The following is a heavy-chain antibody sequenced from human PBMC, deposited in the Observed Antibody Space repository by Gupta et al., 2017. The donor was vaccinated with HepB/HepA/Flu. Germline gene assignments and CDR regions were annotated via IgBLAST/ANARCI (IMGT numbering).Heavy chain of an antibody. J-gene: IGHJ5*02. Sequence: EEQMLESGGGLVQPGGSLKLSCAASGFSFGSYFMHWVRQAPGKGLVWVALITTDGSTTIYPDFVKGRFTISKDNSKNTLYLQMHDLRAEDTAVYYCVRDKGHWLDLWGQGTLVTVSS. CDR2: ITTDGSTT. CDR3: VRDKGHWLDL. V-gene: IGHV3-74*01. CDR1: GFSFGSYF.